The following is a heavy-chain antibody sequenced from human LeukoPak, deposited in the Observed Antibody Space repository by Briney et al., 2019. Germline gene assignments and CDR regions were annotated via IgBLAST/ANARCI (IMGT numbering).Heavy chain of an antibody. CDR1: GYTFTSYD. J-gene: IGHJ6*02. Sequence: ASVKVSCKASGYTFTSYDVNWVRQATGQGLEWMGWMNPNSGNTGLGQKFQGRVTLTRDTSLSTAYMELSNLRSDDTAVYYCARDEVVAAPNYCGMVVWGQGTTVSVSS. D-gene: IGHD2-15*01. V-gene: IGHV1-8*01. CDR2: MNPNSGNT. CDR3: ARDEVVAAPNYCGMVV.